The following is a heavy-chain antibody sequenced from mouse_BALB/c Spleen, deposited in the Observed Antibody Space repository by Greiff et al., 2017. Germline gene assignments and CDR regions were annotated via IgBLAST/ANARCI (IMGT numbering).Heavy chain of an antibody. J-gene: IGHJ2*01. CDR3: ARGGNYNYFDY. D-gene: IGHD2-1*01. V-gene: IGHV5-17*02. Sequence: VQLVESGGGLVQPGGSRKLSCAASGFTFSSFGMHWVRQAPEKGLEWVAYISSGSSTIYYADTVKGRFTISRDNPKNTLFLQMTSLRSEDTAMYYCARGGNYNYFDYWGQGTTLTVSS. CDR1: GFTFSSFG. CDR2: ISSGSSTI.